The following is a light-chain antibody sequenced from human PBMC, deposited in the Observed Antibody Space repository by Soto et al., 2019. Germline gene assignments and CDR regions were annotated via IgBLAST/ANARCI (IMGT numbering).Light chain of an antibody. CDR3: QQYGSSRALT. Sequence: EIVSNQSPYTLSLSPEERATLSCRASQRITTFLAWYQQKPGQAPRLLIYGASSRPTGIPDRFSASGSGTEFTLTISRLEPEDFAVYYCQQYGSSRALTFGGGTKVDIK. CDR2: GAS. CDR1: QRITTF. V-gene: IGKV3-20*01. J-gene: IGKJ4*01.